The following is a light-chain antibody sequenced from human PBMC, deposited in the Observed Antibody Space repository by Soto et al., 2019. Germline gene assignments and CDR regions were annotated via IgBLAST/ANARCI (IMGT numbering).Light chain of an antibody. CDR3: QKYGSSSPWT. Sequence: DIQMTQSPSTLSASVGDRVTITCRASQSISSWLAWYQQKPGRAPKLLIYNASSLETGVPSRLSGSGSGTEFTLIISSLQPDDVASYYCQKYGSSSPWTFGQGTKVEIK. CDR1: QSISSW. V-gene: IGKV1-5*03. J-gene: IGKJ1*01. CDR2: NAS.